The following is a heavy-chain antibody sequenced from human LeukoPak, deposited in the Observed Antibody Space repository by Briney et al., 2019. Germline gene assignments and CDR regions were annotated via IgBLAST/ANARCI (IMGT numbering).Heavy chain of an antibody. CDR1: GGSISSYY. D-gene: IGHD6-13*01. J-gene: IGHJ3*02. Sequence: SETLSLTCTVSGGSISSYYWSWIRQPPGKGLEWIGYIYYSGSTNYNPSLKSRVTISVDTSKNQFSLKLSFVTAADTAVYYCARLQQQLVRFDAFDIWGQGTMVTVSS. V-gene: IGHV4-59*01. CDR2: IYYSGST. CDR3: ARLQQQLVRFDAFDI.